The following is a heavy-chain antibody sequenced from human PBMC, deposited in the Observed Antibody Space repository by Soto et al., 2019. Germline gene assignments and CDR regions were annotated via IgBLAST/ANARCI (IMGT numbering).Heavy chain of an antibody. CDR3: ARDQQWLVPFDS. CDR2: ISYDGSNK. V-gene: IGHV3-30-3*01. Sequence: QVQLVESGGGVVQPGRSLRLSCAASGFTFGNFAMHWVRQAPGKGLEWVAVISYDGSNKYYADSVKGRFTISRDNSKNTLYLQMKSLRAEDTAVYYCARDQQWLVPFDSWGQGTLITVSS. D-gene: IGHD6-19*01. J-gene: IGHJ4*02. CDR1: GFTFGNFA.